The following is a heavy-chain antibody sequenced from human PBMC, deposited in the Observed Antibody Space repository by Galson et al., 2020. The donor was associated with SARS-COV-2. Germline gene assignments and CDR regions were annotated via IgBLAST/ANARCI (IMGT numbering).Heavy chain of an antibody. CDR3: ARQMFLWFREGVFYYIDS. V-gene: IGHV4-39*07. CDR2: VYHSGNT. D-gene: IGHD3-10*01. J-gene: IGHJ4*02. CDR1: GGSVSSSPNS. Sequence: SETLSLTCTVSGGSVSSSPNSWGWIRQPPGKGLEWIGSVYHSGNTDYNPSLKSRVTISLDTSKNQFSLKFSSVTAADTAVYYCARQMFLWFREGVFYYIDSWGQGTLVTVSS.